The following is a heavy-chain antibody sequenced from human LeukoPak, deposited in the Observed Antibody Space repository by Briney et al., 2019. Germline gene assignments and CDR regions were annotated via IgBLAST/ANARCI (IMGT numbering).Heavy chain of an antibody. V-gene: IGHV1-18*01. CDR3: AREVGGSYGDY. J-gene: IGHJ4*02. CDR1: GGTFSSYA. CDR2: ISTYNGNT. Sequence: ASVKVSCKASGGTFSSYAISWVRQAPGQGLEWMGWISTYNGNTNYAQNLQGRVTMTTDTSTSTAYMELRSLRSDDTAVYYCAREVGGSYGDYWGQGTLVTVSS. D-gene: IGHD1-26*01.